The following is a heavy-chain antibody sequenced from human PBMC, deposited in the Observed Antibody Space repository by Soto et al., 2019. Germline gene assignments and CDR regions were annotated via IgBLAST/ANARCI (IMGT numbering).Heavy chain of an antibody. CDR2: IRSKAYGGTT. V-gene: IGHV3-49*03. CDR1: GFTFGDYA. J-gene: IGHJ4*02. Sequence: GGSLRLSCTASGFTFGDYAMSWFRQAPGKGLEWVGFIRSKAYGGTTEYAASVKGRFTISRDDSKNTLFLQMNSLTTEDTAVYYCAKFWGPMTALVDDYWGEGTLVTVSS. D-gene: IGHD3-9*01. CDR3: AKFWGPMTALVDDY.